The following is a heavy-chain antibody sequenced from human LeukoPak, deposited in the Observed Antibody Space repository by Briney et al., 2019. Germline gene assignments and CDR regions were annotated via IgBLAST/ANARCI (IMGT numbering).Heavy chain of an antibody. Sequence: GGSLRLSCSASGFTFRNYYMYWVRQAPGKGLELVSAISGNGGWAYSTDSLKDRFIISRDNSKNTLYLQMSSLRPEDTAVYYCVKLVPQSVSNNEIGYDSWGQGTLVTVSS. J-gene: IGHJ4*02. CDR3: VKLVPQSVSNNEIGYDS. D-gene: IGHD6-6*01. CDR2: ISGNGGWA. CDR1: GFTFRNYY. V-gene: IGHV3-64D*09.